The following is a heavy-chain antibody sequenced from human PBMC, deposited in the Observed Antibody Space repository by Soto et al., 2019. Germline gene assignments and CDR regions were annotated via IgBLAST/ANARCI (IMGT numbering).Heavy chain of an antibody. J-gene: IGHJ4*02. CDR2: INPNSGDT. D-gene: IGHD3-10*02. CDR3: TIVRVADSALDH. V-gene: IGHV1-2*02. Sequence: GASVKVSCKASGYTFTGYYMHWVRQAPGQGLEWMGWINPNSGDTKYAQKFQGRFTISRDNSKNTLFLHMSNLRAEDTAMYYCTIVRVADSALDHWGQGTLVTVSS. CDR1: GYTFTGYY.